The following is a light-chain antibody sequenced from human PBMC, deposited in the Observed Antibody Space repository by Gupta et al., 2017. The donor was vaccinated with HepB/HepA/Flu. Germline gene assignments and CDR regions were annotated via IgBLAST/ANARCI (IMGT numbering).Light chain of an antibody. CDR1: QSVSSY. V-gene: IGKV3-11*01. CDR3: KQRSNWPPT. Sequence: EVVLTQSPATLSLTPGERATLSCRASQSVSSYLAWYQQKPGQAPRRLIYDASNRATGIPARFSGSGSGTDFTLTISSLEPEDFAVYYCKQRSNWPPTFGPGTKVDIK. J-gene: IGKJ3*01. CDR2: DAS.